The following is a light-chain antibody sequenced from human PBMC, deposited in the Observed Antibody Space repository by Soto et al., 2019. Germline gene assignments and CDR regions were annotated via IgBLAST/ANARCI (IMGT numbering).Light chain of an antibody. CDR3: QQSYSIPRT. Sequence: IQMTQSPSSLSASVGARVTFSCRASRNISSDLNWYQQKPDEAPNPLIYGASSLQSGVPSRFRGSGSGTDVTLTISSLQPEEFATYYCQQSYSIPRTFGQGTKWIS. CDR1: RNISSD. CDR2: GAS. V-gene: IGKV1-39*01. J-gene: IGKJ1*01.